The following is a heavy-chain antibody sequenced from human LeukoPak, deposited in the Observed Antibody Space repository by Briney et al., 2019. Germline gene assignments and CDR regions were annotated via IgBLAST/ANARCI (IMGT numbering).Heavy chain of an antibody. D-gene: IGHD4-17*01. CDR1: GFTFSNSN. CDR3: ARGTTVTGYDY. Sequence: GGSLRLSCAASGFTFSNSNMHWVRQAPGKGLEWVSYISSGGSPIYYTESVKGRFTISRDNAKNSLYLQMSSLRAEDTAVYYCARGTTVTGYDYWGQGTLVTVSS. V-gene: IGHV3-48*01. CDR2: ISSGGSPI. J-gene: IGHJ4*02.